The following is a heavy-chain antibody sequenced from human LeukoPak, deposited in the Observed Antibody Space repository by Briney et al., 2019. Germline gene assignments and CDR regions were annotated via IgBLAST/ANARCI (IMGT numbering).Heavy chain of an antibody. CDR2: IYHSGST. CDR1: GYSISSGYY. V-gene: IGHV4-38-2*02. Sequence: KPSETLSLTCTVSGYSISSGYYWGWIRQPPGKGLEWIGSIYHSGSTYYNPSLKSRVTISVDTSKNQFSLKLSSVTAADTAVYYCARTRLGYGDYLFDYWGQGTLVTVSS. D-gene: IGHD4-17*01. CDR3: ARTRLGYGDYLFDY. J-gene: IGHJ4*02.